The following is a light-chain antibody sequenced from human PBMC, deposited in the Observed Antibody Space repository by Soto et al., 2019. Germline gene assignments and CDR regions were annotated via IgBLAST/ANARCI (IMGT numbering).Light chain of an antibody. CDR2: DDS. Sequence: SYELTQPPSVSLAPGQTARITCGGNNIESKSVHWYQQKPGQAPVLVVYDDSDRPSGIPERCSGSSSGNTATLTISRVEAGDDDDYFCQVWDTTTTHRVFGGGTKLTVL. CDR3: QVWDTTTTHRV. J-gene: IGLJ2*01. CDR1: NIESKS. V-gene: IGLV3-21*02.